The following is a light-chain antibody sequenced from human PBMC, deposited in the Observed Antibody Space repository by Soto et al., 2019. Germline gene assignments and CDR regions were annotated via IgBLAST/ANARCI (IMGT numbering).Light chain of an antibody. Sequence: DIVMTQSPLSLPVTPGESASISCRSSQSLLHNNGYNYLDWYLQKPGQSPQPMIYLASHRASGVPDRISGSGSGTDFTLKISRVEAEDVGFYFCMQALQTPWTFGQGTKV. V-gene: IGKV2-28*01. CDR2: LAS. CDR3: MQALQTPWT. CDR1: QSLLHNNGYNY. J-gene: IGKJ1*01.